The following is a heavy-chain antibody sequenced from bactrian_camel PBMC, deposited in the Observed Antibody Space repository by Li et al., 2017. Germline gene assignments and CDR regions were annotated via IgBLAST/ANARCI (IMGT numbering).Heavy chain of an antibody. V-gene: IGHV3S53*01. CDR3: VRAAACMPSIQVLGVMSGRRNG. Sequence: QVQLVESGGGSVQAGGSLRLSCVASGYTASTYCMVWFRQAPGKEREAVAVIDSDGSTTYADSVKGRFTISKDKAKDTVYLQMNGLKAGDTAVYHCVRAAACMPSIQVLGVMSGRRNGWGQGTQVTVS. CDR2: IDSDGST. D-gene: IGHD3*01. J-gene: IGHJ4*01. CDR1: GYTASTYC.